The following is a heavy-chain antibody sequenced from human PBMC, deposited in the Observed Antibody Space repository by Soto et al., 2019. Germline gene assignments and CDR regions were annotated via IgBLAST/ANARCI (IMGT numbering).Heavy chain of an antibody. V-gene: IGHV7-4-1*01. CDR2: INTNTGNP. D-gene: IGHD3-9*01. J-gene: IGHJ5*02. CDR1: GYIFTSYA. Sequence: ASVKVSCKASGYIFTSYAMNWVRQAPGQGLEWMGWINTNTGNPTYAQGFTGRFVFSLDTSVSTAYLQICSLKAEDTAVYYCAREIEVLRYFDWLPGGYNWFDPWGQGTLVTVSS. CDR3: AREIEVLRYFDWLPGGYNWFDP.